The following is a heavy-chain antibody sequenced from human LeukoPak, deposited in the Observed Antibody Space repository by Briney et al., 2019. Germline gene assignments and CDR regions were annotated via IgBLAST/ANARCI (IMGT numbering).Heavy chain of an antibody. V-gene: IGHV4-34*01. CDR2: INHSGST. D-gene: IGHD3-3*01. CDR1: GGSFSGYY. Sequence: SETLSLTCAVYGGSFSGYYWSWIRQPPGKGLEWIGEINHSGSTNFNPSLKSRVTIPVDTSKNQFSLKLSSVTAADTAVYYCARDITIFGVVISGNYYYGMDVWGQGTTVTVSS. J-gene: IGHJ6*02. CDR3: ARDITIFGVVISGNYYYGMDV.